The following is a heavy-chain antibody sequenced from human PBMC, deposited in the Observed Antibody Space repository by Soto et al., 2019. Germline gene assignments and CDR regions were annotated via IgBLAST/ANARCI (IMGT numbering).Heavy chain of an antibody. D-gene: IGHD4-17*01. CDR3: ARSTVTTVDY. CDR2: IYYSGST. J-gene: IGHJ4*02. Sequence: LSLTCSVSGGSISSYYWSWIRQPPGKGLEWIGYIYYSGSTNYNPSLKSRVTISVDTSKNQFSLKLSSVTAADTAVYYCARSTVTTVDYWGRGTLVTVSS. CDR1: GGSISSYY. V-gene: IGHV4-59*01.